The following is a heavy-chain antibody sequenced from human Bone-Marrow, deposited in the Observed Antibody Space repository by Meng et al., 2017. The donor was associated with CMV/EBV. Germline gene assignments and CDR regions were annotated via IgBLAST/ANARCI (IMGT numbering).Heavy chain of an antibody. CDR3: ARDGKCGGDCYTYGMDV. V-gene: IGHV3-20*01. J-gene: IGHJ6*02. CDR1: GFTFDDYG. D-gene: IGHD2-21*01. Sequence: GESLKISCAASGFTFDDYGMSWVRQAPGKGLEWVSGINWSGGSTGYADSVKGRFTISRDNAKNSLYLQMNSLRAEDTALYHCARDGKCGGDCYTYGMDVWGQGTTVTVSS. CDR2: INWSGGST.